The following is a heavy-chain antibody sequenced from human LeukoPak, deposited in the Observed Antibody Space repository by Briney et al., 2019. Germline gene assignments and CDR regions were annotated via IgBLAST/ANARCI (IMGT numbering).Heavy chain of an antibody. CDR3: AKEQGIVGAKLGYYYYYYMDV. Sequence: PPGGFLRLSCAASGFTFSSYGMHWVRQAPGKGLEWVAVISYDGSNKYYADSVKGRFTISRDNSKNTLYLQMNSLRAEDTAVYYCAKEQGIVGAKLGYYYYYYMDVWGKGTTVTVSS. CDR2: ISYDGSNK. V-gene: IGHV3-30*18. D-gene: IGHD1-26*01. CDR1: GFTFSSYG. J-gene: IGHJ6*03.